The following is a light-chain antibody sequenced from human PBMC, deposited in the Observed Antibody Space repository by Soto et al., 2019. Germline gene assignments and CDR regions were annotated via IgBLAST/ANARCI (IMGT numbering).Light chain of an antibody. V-gene: IGLV2-8*01. CDR1: SSDVGGYNY. J-gene: IGLJ1*01. CDR3: SSYAASNIYV. CDR2: EVS. Sequence: QSVLTQPPSASGSLGQSVTISCTGTSSDVGGYNYVSWYQQHPGKAPKLMIYEVSKRPSGVPDRFSGSKSGNTASLTVSGLQAEDEADYYCSSYAASNIYVFGTGTKLTVL.